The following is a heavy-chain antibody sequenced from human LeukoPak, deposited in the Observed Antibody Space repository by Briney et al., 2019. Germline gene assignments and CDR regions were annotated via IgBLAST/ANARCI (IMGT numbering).Heavy chain of an antibody. D-gene: IGHD6-13*01. CDR3: ARGEDSSSWYWYFDY. J-gene: IGHJ4*02. CDR2: ISGSSSTI. Sequence: GGSLRLSCAASGFTFSSYAMSWVRQAPGKGLEWVSAISGSSSTIYYADSVKGRFTISRDNAKNSLYLQMNSLRAEDTAVYYCARGEDSSSWYWYFDYWGQGTLVTVSS. CDR1: GFTFSSYA. V-gene: IGHV3-48*04.